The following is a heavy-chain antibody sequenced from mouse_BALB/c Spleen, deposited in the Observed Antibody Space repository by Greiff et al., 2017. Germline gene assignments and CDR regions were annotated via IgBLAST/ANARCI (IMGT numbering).Heavy chain of an antibody. Sequence: EVQRVESGGGLVQPGGSLKLSCAASGFTFSSYGMSWVRQTPDKRLELVATINSNGGSTYYPDSVKGRFTISRDNAKNTLYLQMSSLKSEDTAMYYCAREAYGEYYFDYWGQGTTLTVSS. J-gene: IGHJ2*01. D-gene: IGHD1-1*01. CDR2: INSNGGST. V-gene: IGHV5-6-3*01. CDR3: AREAYGEYYFDY. CDR1: GFTFSSYG.